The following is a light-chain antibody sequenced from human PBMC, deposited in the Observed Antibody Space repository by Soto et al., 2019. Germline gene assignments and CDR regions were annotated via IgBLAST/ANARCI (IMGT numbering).Light chain of an antibody. Sequence: QSALTQPRSVSGSPGQSVTISCTGTNSDVGTYNHVSWYQQHPGKAPKLIIYDVTKRPSGVPDRFSGSKSGNTASLIISGLQAADEAEYYCCCCSYAGSSSFRVLFGGGTQLTVL. V-gene: IGLV2-11*01. CDR1: NSDVGTYNH. CDR2: DVT. CDR3: CSYAGSSSFRVL. J-gene: IGLJ2*01.